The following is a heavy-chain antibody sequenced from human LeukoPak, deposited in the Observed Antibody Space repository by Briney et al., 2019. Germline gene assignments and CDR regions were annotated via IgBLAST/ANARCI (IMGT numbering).Heavy chain of an antibody. J-gene: IGHJ4*02. CDR1: GFTFSTYW. D-gene: IGHD1-26*01. CDR3: ARPSLNSGSYFDY. CDR2: IKQDESEK. Sequence: QTGGSLRLSCAASGFTFSTYWMSWVRQTPEKGLEWVANIKQDESEKYYVDSVKGRFTTSRDNARNSLYLQMNSLRAEDTAVYYCARPSLNSGSYFDYWGQGILVTVSS. V-gene: IGHV3-7*01.